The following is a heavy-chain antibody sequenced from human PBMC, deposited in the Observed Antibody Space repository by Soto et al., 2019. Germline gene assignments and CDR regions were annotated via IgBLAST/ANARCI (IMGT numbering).Heavy chain of an antibody. CDR3: AKGIEDSGVIALASPPDY. CDR1: GFTFSSYG. D-gene: IGHD1-26*01. Sequence: QVQLVESGGGVVQPGRSLRLSCAASGFTFSSYGMHWVRQAPGKGLEWVAVISYDGSNKYYADSMKGRFTISRDNSKNTLYLQMNSLRAEDTAVYYCAKGIEDSGVIALASPPDYWGQGTLVTVSS. V-gene: IGHV3-30*18. J-gene: IGHJ4*02. CDR2: ISYDGSNK.